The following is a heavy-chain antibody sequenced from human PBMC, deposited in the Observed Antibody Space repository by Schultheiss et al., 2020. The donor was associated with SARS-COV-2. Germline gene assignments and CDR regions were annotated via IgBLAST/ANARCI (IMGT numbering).Heavy chain of an antibody. Sequence: GESLKISCAASGFTFSSYSMNWVRQAPGKGLEWVSYISSSSSTIYYADSVKGRFTISRDNAKNSLYLQMNSLRAEDTAVYYCARDEKQQLVLDAFDIWGQGTMVTVSS. J-gene: IGHJ3*02. CDR3: ARDEKQQLVLDAFDI. V-gene: IGHV3-48*01. CDR1: GFTFSSYS. D-gene: IGHD6-13*01. CDR2: ISSSSSTI.